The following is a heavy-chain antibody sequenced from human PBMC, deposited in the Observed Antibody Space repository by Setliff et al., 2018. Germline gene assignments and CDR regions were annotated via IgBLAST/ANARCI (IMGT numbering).Heavy chain of an antibody. V-gene: IGHV4-31*03. CDR1: GGSINSGDYF. CDR2: IYYTGST. CDR3: ARDGSYYDRGENRTWFFDL. D-gene: IGHD3-22*01. Sequence: SETLSLTCTVSGGSINSGDYFWSWFRQLPGKGLEWIGYIYYTGSTHYNPSLKSRLTMSVDTSKNQFSLNLKSVTAADTAVYFCARDGSYYDRGENRTWFFDLWGRGTLVTVSS. J-gene: IGHJ2*01.